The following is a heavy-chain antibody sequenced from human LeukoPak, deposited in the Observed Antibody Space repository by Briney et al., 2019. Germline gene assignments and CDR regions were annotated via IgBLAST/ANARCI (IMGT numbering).Heavy chain of an antibody. J-gene: IGHJ4*02. D-gene: IGHD4-17*01. CDR2: ISSDGSTI. CDR3: ARERTTVRY. Sequence: GGSLRLSCAASGFTFSDDYMSWIRLAPGKGPEWVSYISSDGSTIFYADSVKGRFTISRDNAKSSLFLQMNSLRAEDTAVYYCARERTTVRYWGQGTLVTVSS. V-gene: IGHV3-11*01. CDR1: GFTFSDDY.